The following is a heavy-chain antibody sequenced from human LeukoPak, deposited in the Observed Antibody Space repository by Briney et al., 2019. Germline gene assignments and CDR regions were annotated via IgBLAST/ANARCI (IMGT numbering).Heavy chain of an antibody. V-gene: IGHV4-34*01. CDR1: GGSFSGYY. D-gene: IGHD3-3*01. CDR3: ARVVNDFWSGYYSRGRSAIDY. CDR2: INHSGST. Sequence: PSETLSLTCAVYGGSFSGYYWSLIRQPPGKGLEWIGEINHSGSTNYNPSLKSRVTISVDTSKNQFSLKLSSVTAADTAVYYCARVVNDFWSGYYSRGRSAIDYWGQGTLVTVSS. J-gene: IGHJ4*02.